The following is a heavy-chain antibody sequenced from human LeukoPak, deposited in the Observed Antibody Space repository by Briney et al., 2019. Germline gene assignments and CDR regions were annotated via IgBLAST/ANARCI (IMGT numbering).Heavy chain of an antibody. CDR1: GGTFSSYA. CDR3: ARLEITTVTTSDY. D-gene: IGHD4-17*01. J-gene: IGHJ4*02. V-gene: IGHV1-69*13. Sequence: ASVKVSCKASGGTFSSYAISWVRQAPGQGLEWMGGIIPIFGTANYAQKFQGRVTITAYESTSTAYMELSSLRSEDTAVYYCARLEITTVTTSDYWGQGTLVTVSS. CDR2: IIPIFGTA.